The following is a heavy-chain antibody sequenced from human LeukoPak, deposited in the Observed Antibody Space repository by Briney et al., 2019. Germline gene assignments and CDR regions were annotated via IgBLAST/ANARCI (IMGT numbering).Heavy chain of an antibody. V-gene: IGHV3-11*04. CDR2: ISSSGSTI. CDR1: GFTFSDYY. CDR3: AKDRRAAAGYYYGMDV. D-gene: IGHD6-13*01. J-gene: IGHJ6*02. Sequence: GGSLRLSCAASGFTFSDYYMSWIRQAPGKGLEWVSYISSSGSTIYYADSVKGRFTISRDNAKNSLYLQMNSLRAEDTAVYYCAKDRRAAAGYYYGMDVWGQGTTVTVSS.